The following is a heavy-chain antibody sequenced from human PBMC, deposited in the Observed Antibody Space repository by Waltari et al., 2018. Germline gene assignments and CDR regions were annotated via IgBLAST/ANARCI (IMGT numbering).Heavy chain of an antibody. J-gene: IGHJ5*02. CDR3: ASSLDSSGST. CDR1: GFTFSRYN. D-gene: IGHD3-22*01. Sequence: EVQLVESGGGLVQPGGSLKLSWAASGFTFSRYNRSWLRQAPGKVLEWVALSHSGGSTYYADSVKGRFTISRDNSKNTLNLLMNSLRAEDTAVYYCASSLDSSGSTWGQGTLVTVSS. V-gene: IGHV3-66*01. CDR2: SHSGGST.